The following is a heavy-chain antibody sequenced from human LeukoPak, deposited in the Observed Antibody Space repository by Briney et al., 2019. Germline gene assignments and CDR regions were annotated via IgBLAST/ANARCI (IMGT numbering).Heavy chain of an antibody. D-gene: IGHD3-22*01. CDR1: GYSISSGYY. CDR3: ARGGTYYYDSSGSD. J-gene: IGHJ3*01. V-gene: IGHV4-38-2*02. Sequence: SETLSLTCTVSGYSISSGYYWGCIRPPPGKGLGWIGTIYHSGITYYNPSLKSRVTISVDTSKNQFSLKLSSVTAADTAVYYCARGGTYYYDSSGSDWGQGTMVSVSS. CDR2: IYHSGIT.